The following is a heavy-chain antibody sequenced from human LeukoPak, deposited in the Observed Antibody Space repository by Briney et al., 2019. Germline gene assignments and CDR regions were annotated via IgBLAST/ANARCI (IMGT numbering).Heavy chain of an antibody. CDR2: IYHSGST. CDR1: GGSISSSSYY. Sequence: SETLSLTCTVSGGSISSSSYYWGWIRQPPGKGLEWIGSIYHSGSTYYNPSLKSRVTISVDRSKNQFSLKLSSVTAADTAVYYCATAGDIVVVPADRLGAFDIWGQGTMVTVSS. CDR3: ATAGDIVVVPADRLGAFDI. V-gene: IGHV4-39*07. J-gene: IGHJ3*02. D-gene: IGHD2-2*01.